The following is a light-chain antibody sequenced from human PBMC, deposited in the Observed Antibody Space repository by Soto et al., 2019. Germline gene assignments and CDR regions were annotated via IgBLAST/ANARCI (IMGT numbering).Light chain of an antibody. CDR3: RSYTSSSTRV. CDR1: SSDVGGYNY. CDR2: DVS. V-gene: IGLV2-14*03. J-gene: IGLJ1*01. Sequence: QSALTQPPSVSGSPGQSITISCTGTSSDVGGYNYLSWYQHHPGKAPKLMIYDVSDRPSGVSNRFSGSKSGNTASLAISGLQAEDEADYYCRSYTSSSTRVFGTGTKLTVL.